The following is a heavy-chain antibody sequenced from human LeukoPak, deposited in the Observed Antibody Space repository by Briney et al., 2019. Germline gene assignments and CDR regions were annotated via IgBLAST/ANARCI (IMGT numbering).Heavy chain of an antibody. CDR2: IYYSGST. Sequence: PSETLSLTCTVSGGSISSGGYYWSWIRQHPGKGLERIGYIYYSGSTDYTPSLKDRLTISVDTSKNQFSLKLSSVTAADTAVYYCARDKTPLYYYDSSGYFPDAFDIWGQGTMVTVSS. D-gene: IGHD3-22*01. CDR3: ARDKTPLYYYDSSGYFPDAFDI. CDR1: GGSISSGGYY. V-gene: IGHV4-31*03. J-gene: IGHJ3*02.